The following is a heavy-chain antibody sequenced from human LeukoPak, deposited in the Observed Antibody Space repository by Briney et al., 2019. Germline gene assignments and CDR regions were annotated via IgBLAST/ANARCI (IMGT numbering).Heavy chain of an antibody. CDR3: ARLRWQLVGPYFDY. CDR2: IYSSGNT. CDR1: GDSISTYY. J-gene: IGHJ4*02. D-gene: IGHD1-26*01. V-gene: IGHV4-59*01. Sequence: SETLFLTCSFSGDSISTYYWSWIRQSPGKGLEWIGHIYSSGNTDYNSSLKSRVTISVDTSKSQFSLRLSSVTATDTAVYYCARLRWQLVGPYFDYWGQGVLVTVSS.